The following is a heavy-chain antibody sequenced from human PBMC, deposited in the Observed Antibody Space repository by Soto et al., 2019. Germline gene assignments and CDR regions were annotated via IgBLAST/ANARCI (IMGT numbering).Heavy chain of an antibody. CDR2: IYPGDSDT. Sequence: GESLKISCKGSGYSFTSYWIGWVRQMPGKGLEWMGIIYPGDSDTRYSPSFQGQVTISADKSISTAYLQWSSLKASDTAMYYCARAQRGVVTAIAPYYYYGMDVWGQGTTVTVSS. D-gene: IGHD2-21*02. CDR3: ARAQRGVVTAIAPYYYYGMDV. V-gene: IGHV5-51*01. J-gene: IGHJ6*02. CDR1: GYSFTSYW.